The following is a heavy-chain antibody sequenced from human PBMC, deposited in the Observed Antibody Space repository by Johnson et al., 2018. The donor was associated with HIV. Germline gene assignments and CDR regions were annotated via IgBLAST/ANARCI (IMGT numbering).Heavy chain of an antibody. CDR2: IYSGGST. Sequence: VQLVESGGGLIQPGGSLRLSCAASGFTVSSNYMSWVRQAPGKGLEWVSVIYSGGSTYYADSVKGRFPISSDNSKNTLYLQMNSLRAEDTAVYYCAKGLLIAAAHDAFDIWGQGTMVTVSS. V-gene: IGHV3-53*01. J-gene: IGHJ3*02. D-gene: IGHD6-13*01. CDR3: AKGLLIAAAHDAFDI. CDR1: GFTVSSNY.